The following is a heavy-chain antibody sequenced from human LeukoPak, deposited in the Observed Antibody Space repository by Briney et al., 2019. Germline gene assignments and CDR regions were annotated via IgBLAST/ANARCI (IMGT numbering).Heavy chain of an antibody. J-gene: IGHJ4*02. D-gene: IGHD6-19*01. CDR2: IYYSGST. CDR1: GGSISSGGYS. V-gene: IGHV4-61*08. CDR3: AREAGSSGSFDY. Sequence: SETLSLTCAVSGGSISSGGYSWSWIRQPPGKGLEWIGYIYYSGSTKYNPSLKSRVTISADTSKNQFSLKLTSVTAADTAVYYCAREAGSSGSFDYWGQGTLVTVSS.